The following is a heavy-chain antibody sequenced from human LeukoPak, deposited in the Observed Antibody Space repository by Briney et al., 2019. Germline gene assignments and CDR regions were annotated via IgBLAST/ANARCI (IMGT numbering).Heavy chain of an antibody. CDR2: IGPTGSDR. J-gene: IGHJ4*02. CDR3: ATETNGRHYDY. D-gene: IGHD1-14*01. Sequence: PGGSLRLSCTASGLTFSTSGFNWVRQAPGQGLEWVSSIGPTGSDRYHADSMKGRFTISRDNANNFLYLQMNSLRAEDTAVYYCATETNGRHYDYWGQGTLLTVSS. V-gene: IGHV3-21*06. CDR1: GLTFSTSG.